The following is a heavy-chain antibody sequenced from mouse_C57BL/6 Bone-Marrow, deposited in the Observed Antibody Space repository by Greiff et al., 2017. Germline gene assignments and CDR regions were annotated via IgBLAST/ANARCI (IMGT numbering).Heavy chain of an antibody. D-gene: IGHD1-1*01. V-gene: IGHV1-69*01. Sequence: QVQLQQPGAELVMPGASVKLSCKASGYTFTSYWMHWVKQRPGQGLEWIGEIDPSDSYTNYNQKFKGKSTLTVDKSSSTAYMQLSSLTSEDSAVYYCARGMVTITTVVAKGSWAYWGQGTLVTVSA. CDR3: ARGMVTITTVVAKGSWAY. CDR1: GYTFTSYW. J-gene: IGHJ3*01. CDR2: IDPSDSYT.